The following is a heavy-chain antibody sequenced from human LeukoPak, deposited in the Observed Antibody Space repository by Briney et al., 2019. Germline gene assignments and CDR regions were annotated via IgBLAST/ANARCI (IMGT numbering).Heavy chain of an antibody. J-gene: IGHJ4*02. CDR1: GFTFSTYG. CDR3: AKSSVPAALIDS. D-gene: IGHD2-2*01. V-gene: IGHV3-30*18. CDR2: ISSEGSNK. Sequence: GGSLRLSCAASGFTFSTYGMHWVRQAPGKGLEWVAVISSEGSNKFYADSVKGRFTISRDNSKNTLYLQMNSLRTEDTAVYYCAKSSVPAALIDSWGQGTLVTVSS.